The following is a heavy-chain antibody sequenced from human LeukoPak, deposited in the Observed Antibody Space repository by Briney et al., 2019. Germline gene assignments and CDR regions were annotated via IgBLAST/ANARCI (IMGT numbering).Heavy chain of an antibody. CDR1: GFTVSSNY. CDR3: AKDHGVTMVRGVSSSWFDP. CDR2: IYSGGST. D-gene: IGHD3-10*01. J-gene: IGHJ5*02. V-gene: IGHV3-53*01. Sequence: GGSLRLSCAASGFTVSSNYMRWVRQAPGKGLEWVSVIYSGGSTYYADSVKGRFTISRDNSKNTLYLQMNSLRAEDTAVYYCAKDHGVTMVRGVSSSWFDPWGQGTLVTVSS.